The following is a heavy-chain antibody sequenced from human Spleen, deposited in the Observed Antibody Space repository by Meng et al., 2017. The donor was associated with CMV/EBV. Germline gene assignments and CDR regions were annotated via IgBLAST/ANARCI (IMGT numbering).Heavy chain of an antibody. J-gene: IGHJ4*02. Sequence: SVKVSCKASGYTFSGFYMHWVRQAPGQGLEWMGWIDPNSGGTNYAQKFQGRVTMTRDTSISTAYMELSRLRSDDTAVYYCARDGSLDYWGQGTLVTVSS. CDR2: IDPNSGGT. CDR3: ARDGSLDY. V-gene: IGHV1-2*02. CDR1: GYTFSGFY. D-gene: IGHD1-26*01.